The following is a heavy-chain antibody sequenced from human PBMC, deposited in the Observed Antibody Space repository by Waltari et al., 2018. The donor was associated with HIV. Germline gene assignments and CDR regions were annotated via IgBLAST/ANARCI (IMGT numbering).Heavy chain of an antibody. CDR1: GFSLSNDRMG. J-gene: IGHJ4*02. Sequence: QVTLKESGPVLVKPTETLTLTCTVSGFSLSNDRMGVSWIRQPPGKALAWLAHIFSNDEKSYTTSLKSRLTISKDTSRSQVVLTMTNMDRVDTATYYCARIRDGIRVYGSGYYFDYWGQGTLVTVSS. D-gene: IGHD3-10*01. CDR2: IFSNDEK. CDR3: ARIRDGIRVYGSGYYFDY. V-gene: IGHV2-26*01.